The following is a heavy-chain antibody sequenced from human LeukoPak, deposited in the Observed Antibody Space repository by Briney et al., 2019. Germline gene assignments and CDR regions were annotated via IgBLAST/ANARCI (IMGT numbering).Heavy chain of an antibody. CDR3: AREDTVLTPGY. J-gene: IGHJ4*02. D-gene: IGHD4-23*01. CDR2: ISSSGSTI. CDR1: GFTFSSYE. Sequence: GGSLRLSCAASGFTFSSYEMNWVRQAPGKGLGWVSYISSSGSTIYYADSVKGRFTISRDNAKNSLYLQMNSLRAEDTAFYYCAREDTVLTPGYWGQGTLVTVSS. V-gene: IGHV3-48*03.